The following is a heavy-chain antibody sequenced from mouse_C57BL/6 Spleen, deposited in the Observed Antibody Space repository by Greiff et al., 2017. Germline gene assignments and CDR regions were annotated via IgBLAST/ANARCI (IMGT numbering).Heavy chain of an antibody. J-gene: IGHJ2*01. CDR3: ARAGSHYFDY. V-gene: IGHV5-4*03. Sequence: EVKLVESGGGLVKPGGSLKLSCAASGFTFSSYAMSWVRQTPEKRLEWVATISDGGSYTYYPDNVKGRFTISRDNAKNNLYLQMSHLKSEDTAMYYCARAGSHYFDYWGQGTTRTVSS. CDR2: ISDGGSYT. CDR1: GFTFSSYA. D-gene: IGHD1-1*01.